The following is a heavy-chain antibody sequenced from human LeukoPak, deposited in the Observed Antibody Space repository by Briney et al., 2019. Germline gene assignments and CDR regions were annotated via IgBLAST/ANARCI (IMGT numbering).Heavy chain of an antibody. CDR1: GFTSSLYR. CDR2: ITGSSDYR. D-gene: IGHD1-26*01. J-gene: IGHJ3*02. V-gene: IGHV3-21*01. CDR3: AYLHSGSFAFDI. Sequence: GGSLRLSCAASGFTSSLYRMNWVRQAPGKGLEWVSSITGSSDYRYYSDSVRGRFTISRDNAKDSLYLHMNSLRAEDTAVYYCAYLHSGSFAFDIWGQGTMVTVPS.